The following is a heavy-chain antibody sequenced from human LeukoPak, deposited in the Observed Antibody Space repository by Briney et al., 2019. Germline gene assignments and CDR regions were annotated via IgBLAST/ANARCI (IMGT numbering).Heavy chain of an antibody. CDR2: IYNGGST. Sequence: GGSLRLSCAASGFTVSSTYMSWVRQAPGKGLEWVSVIYNGGSTYYADSVKGRFTISRDNSKNRLYLQMNSLRADDTAVYYCAKAISPRLDYYYGMDVWGQGTTVTVSS. CDR3: AKAISPRLDYYYGMDV. D-gene: IGHD3-3*01. V-gene: IGHV3-53*01. CDR1: GFTVSSTY. J-gene: IGHJ6*02.